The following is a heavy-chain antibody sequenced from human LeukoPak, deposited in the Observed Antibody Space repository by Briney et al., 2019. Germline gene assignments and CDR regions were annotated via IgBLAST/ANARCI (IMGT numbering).Heavy chain of an antibody. Sequence: SVKVSCKASGGTFSSYAISWVRQAPGQGLEWMGRIIPILGIANYAQKFQGRVTITADKSTSTAYMELSSLRSEDTAVYYCAREVLIVGATFDYWGQGTLVTVSS. CDR3: AREVLIVGATFDY. J-gene: IGHJ4*02. V-gene: IGHV1-69*04. CDR1: GGTFSSYA. D-gene: IGHD1-26*01. CDR2: IIPILGIA.